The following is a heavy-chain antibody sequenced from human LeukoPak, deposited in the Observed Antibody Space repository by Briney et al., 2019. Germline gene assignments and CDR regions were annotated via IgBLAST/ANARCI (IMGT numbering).Heavy chain of an antibody. Sequence: GGSLRLSCVASGFTFSNYAMSWVRQAPGKGLEWVSAITGSGGNTYYADSVKGRFTIFRDNSKNTVFLQMNSLRHEDTAIYYCVIWGDYDVLTGYYVPDYWGQGTLVTVSS. V-gene: IGHV3-23*01. CDR1: GFTFSNYA. CDR3: VIWGDYDVLTGYYVPDY. D-gene: IGHD3-9*01. J-gene: IGHJ4*02. CDR2: ITGSGGNT.